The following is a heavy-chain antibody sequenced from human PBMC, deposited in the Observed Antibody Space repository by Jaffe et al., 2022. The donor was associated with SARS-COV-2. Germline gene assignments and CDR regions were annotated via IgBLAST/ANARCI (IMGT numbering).Heavy chain of an antibody. CDR1: GSTFTYY. J-gene: IGHJ5*01. CDR3: VSYDSGYNWMVS. D-gene: IGHD3-10*01. V-gene: IGHV1-2*02. CDR2: INPNSGGT. Sequence: QVQLVQSGAEVKRPGASVKVSCKASGSTFTYYMHWVRQARGQGLEWMGWINPNSGGTKYAQRLQGRVTITSDTSISTAYMELSRLESDDAAVYYCVSYDSGYNWMVSWGQGTQVTVSS.